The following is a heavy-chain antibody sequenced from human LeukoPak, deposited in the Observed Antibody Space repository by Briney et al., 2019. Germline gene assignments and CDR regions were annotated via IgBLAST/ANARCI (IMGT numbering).Heavy chain of an antibody. J-gene: IGHJ6*02. CDR3: ARAIITMARGVITYYYYYGMDV. D-gene: IGHD3-10*01. V-gene: IGHV1-8*02. CDR2: MNPNSGNT. Sequence: GASVKVSCKASGYTFTSYGISWVRQAPGQGLEWMGWMNPNSGNTGYAQKFQGRVTMTRNTSISTAYMELSSLRSEDTAVYYCARAIITMARGVITYYYYYGMDVWGQGTTVTVSS. CDR1: GYTFTSYG.